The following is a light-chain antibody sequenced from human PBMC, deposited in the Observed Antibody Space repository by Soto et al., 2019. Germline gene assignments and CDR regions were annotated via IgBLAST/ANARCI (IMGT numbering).Light chain of an antibody. Sequence: QPVLTQPPSVSGAPGQRVTISCTGSSSNLGAGYGVHWYQQLPGAAPKLLIYANKNRPSGVPDRFSGSKSGPSASLAITGLQAEDEADYYCQSYDSSLSGYVFGTGTKLTVL. CDR1: SSNLGAGYG. CDR2: ANK. CDR3: QSYDSSLSGYV. V-gene: IGLV1-40*01. J-gene: IGLJ1*01.